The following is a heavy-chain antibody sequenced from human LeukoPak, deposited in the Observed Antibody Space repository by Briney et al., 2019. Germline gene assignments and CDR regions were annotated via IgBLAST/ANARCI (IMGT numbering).Heavy chain of an antibody. Sequence: GGSLRLSCAASGFTFSSSGMHWVRQAPGKGLQWVAVISYDGSNKYYTDSAKGRFTISRDNSKNTLYLQMNSLRAEDTALYYCAKVAYDSYGHYYHDYFDFWGQGTLVTVSS. D-gene: IGHD3-22*01. CDR1: GFTFSSSG. J-gene: IGHJ4*02. V-gene: IGHV3-30*18. CDR3: AKVAYDSYGHYYHDYFDF. CDR2: ISYDGSNK.